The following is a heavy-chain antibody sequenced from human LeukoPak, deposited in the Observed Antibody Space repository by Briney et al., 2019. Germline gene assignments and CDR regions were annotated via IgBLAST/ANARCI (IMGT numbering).Heavy chain of an antibody. Sequence: GGSLSLSCAASGFTFSDYYMSWIRQAPGKGLEWVSYISSSGSTIYYADSVKGRFTISRDNAKNSLYLQMNSLRAEDTAVYYCAREIVRMVRGVKYFDYWGQGTLVTVSS. CDR2: ISSSGSTI. CDR3: AREIVRMVRGVKYFDY. CDR1: GFTFSDYY. V-gene: IGHV3-11*04. D-gene: IGHD3-10*01. J-gene: IGHJ4*02.